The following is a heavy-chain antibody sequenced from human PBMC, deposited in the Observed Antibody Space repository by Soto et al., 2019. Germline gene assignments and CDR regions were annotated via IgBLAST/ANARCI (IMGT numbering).Heavy chain of an antibody. CDR2: ISAYNGNT. CDR3: AIDSIAAAGSRYFDY. CDR1: GYTFTSYG. V-gene: IGHV1-18*01. D-gene: IGHD6-13*01. Sequence: ASVKVSCKASGYTFTSYGISWVRQAPGQGLEWMGWISAYNGNTNYAQKLQGRVTMTTDTSTSTAYMELRSLRSDDTAVYYCAIDSIAAAGSRYFDYWGQGTLVTVSS. J-gene: IGHJ4*02.